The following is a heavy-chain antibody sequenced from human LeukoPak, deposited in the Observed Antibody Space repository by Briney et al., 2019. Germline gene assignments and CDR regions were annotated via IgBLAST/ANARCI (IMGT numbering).Heavy chain of an antibody. J-gene: IGHJ4*02. Sequence: PGGSLRLSCAASGXTFRSYSMTCGPQAPRKGLEWVSTISASGGSTYHADSVKGRFTISRNSSKNTLYLQMNSLRAEDTAVYYCAKRPGNSSGWYYFDYRGQGTLVTVSS. CDR2: ISASGGST. CDR1: GXTFRSYS. V-gene: IGHV3-23*01. D-gene: IGHD6-19*01. CDR3: AKRPGNSSGWYYFDY.